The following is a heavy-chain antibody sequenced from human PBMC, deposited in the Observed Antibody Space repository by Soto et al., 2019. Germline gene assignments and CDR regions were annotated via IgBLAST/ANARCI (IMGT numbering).Heavy chain of an antibody. CDR3: ARLDGYGSFDY. J-gene: IGHJ4*02. V-gene: IGHV4-31*03. CDR2: IYYRGST. D-gene: IGHD5-12*01. Sequence: SETLSLTCSVSGGSISSFVYYWSWIRQHPGKGLEWIGYIYYRGSTYYNPSLKSRVTISADTSKNQFSLKLSSVTAADTAVYYCARLDGYGSFDYWGQGTLVTVSS. CDR1: GGSISSFVYY.